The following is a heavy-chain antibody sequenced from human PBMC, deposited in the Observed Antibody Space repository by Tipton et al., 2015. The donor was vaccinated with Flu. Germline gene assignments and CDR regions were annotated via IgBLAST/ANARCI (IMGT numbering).Heavy chain of an antibody. D-gene: IGHD1-1*01. V-gene: IGHV4-4*07. J-gene: IGHJ5*02. CDR1: GGSISSYY. CDR3: ARDWPPSEVRPTVNWFDP. Sequence: TLSLTCTVSGGSISSYYWSWIRQPAGKGLEWIGRLYSGGTTNYNPSHENRVTISADKTKNQFSLTLNSVTAADTGVYFCARDWPPSEVRPTVNWFDPWGQGTLVTVSS. CDR2: LYSGGTT.